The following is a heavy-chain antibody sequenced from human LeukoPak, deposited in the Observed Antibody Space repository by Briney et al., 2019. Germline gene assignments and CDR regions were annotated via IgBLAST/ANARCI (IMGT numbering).Heavy chain of an antibody. CDR2: IIGSVVST. J-gene: IGHJ4*02. CDR3: AKDASPYY. V-gene: IGHV3-23*01. Sequence: GGSLRLSCAASGFTFSSFAMTWVRQAPGKGLEWVSGIIGSVVSTYYADSVKGRFTISTDNSKNTLYLKMNSLRAADTAVYYCAKDASPYYWGQGTLVTVSS. CDR1: GFTFSSFA.